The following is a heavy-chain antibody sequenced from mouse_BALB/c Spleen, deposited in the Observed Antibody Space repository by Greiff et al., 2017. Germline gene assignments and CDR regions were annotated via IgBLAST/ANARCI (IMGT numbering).Heavy chain of an antibody. J-gene: IGHJ4*01. D-gene: IGHD2-1*01. CDR3: TYGNHYAMDY. CDR1: GFTFSSYA. V-gene: IGHV5-9-4*01. Sequence: EVKLVESGGGLVKPGGSLKLSCAASGFTFSSYAMSWVRQSPEKRLEWVAEISSGGSYTYYPDTVTGRFTISRDNAKNTLYLEMSSLRSEDTAMYYCTYGNHYAMDYWGQGTSVTVSS. CDR2: ISSGGSYT.